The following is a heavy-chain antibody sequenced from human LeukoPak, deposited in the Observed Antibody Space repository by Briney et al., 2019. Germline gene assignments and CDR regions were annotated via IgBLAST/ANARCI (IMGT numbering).Heavy chain of an antibody. CDR3: ARQTPNQYGMDV. D-gene: IGHD2-15*01. CDR2: IHPGDSNI. CDR1: EYSFTSYW. J-gene: IGHJ6*04. Sequence: GESLKISCKGFEYSFTSYWIGWVRQMPGKGPEWLGIIHPGDSNIRYSPSFQGQITISADKSISTAYLQWSSLKASDTAMHYCARQTPNQYGMDVWGTGTTVTVSS. V-gene: IGHV5-51*01.